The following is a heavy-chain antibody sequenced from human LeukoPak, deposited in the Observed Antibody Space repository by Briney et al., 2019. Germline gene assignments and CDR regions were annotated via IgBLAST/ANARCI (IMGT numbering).Heavy chain of an antibody. CDR1: GASVSSYC. V-gene: IGHV4-4*07. Sequence: SETLSLTCTVSGASVSSYCWSWVRQPAGKGLEWIGRTYTSGSIQYNPSLKSRVTMSLDTSKNQFSLKLSSVTAADTAVYYCARGGYYYDSSDWGQGILVTVSS. CDR2: TYTSGSI. D-gene: IGHD3-22*01. CDR3: ARGGYYYDSSD. J-gene: IGHJ4*02.